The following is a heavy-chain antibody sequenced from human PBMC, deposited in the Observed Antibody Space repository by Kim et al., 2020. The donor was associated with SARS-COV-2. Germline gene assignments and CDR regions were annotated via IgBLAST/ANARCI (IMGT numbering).Heavy chain of an antibody. D-gene: IGHD2-15*01. Sequence: ASVKVSCKASGYTFSSYDINWVRQATGQGPEWMGWMNPNSANTGYAQKFQGRVTMTRNTSISTAYMELSSLKSEDTAVYFCARGRLEGYCSGGRCYYLDSWGQGTLVTVSS. V-gene: IGHV1-8*02. J-gene: IGHJ4*02. CDR1: GYTFSSYD. CDR3: ARGRLEGYCSGGRCYYLDS. CDR2: MNPNSANT.